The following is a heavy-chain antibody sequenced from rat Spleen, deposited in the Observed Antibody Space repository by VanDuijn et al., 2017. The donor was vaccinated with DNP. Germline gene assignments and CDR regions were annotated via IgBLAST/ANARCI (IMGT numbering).Heavy chain of an antibody. V-gene: IGHV2-15*01. CDR2: IWYDGTT. J-gene: IGHJ3*01. CDR3: TREGQPNWFAY. Sequence: QVQLKESGPGLVQPSQTLSLSCTVSGISLTKYTVSWVRQPPGKGLEWIGAIWYDGTTDYNSALKSRLIISRDTSKSQVFLKMNSLQTEDTAIYFCTREGQPNWFAYWGQGTLVTVSS. D-gene: IGHD1-10*01. CDR1: GISLTKYT.